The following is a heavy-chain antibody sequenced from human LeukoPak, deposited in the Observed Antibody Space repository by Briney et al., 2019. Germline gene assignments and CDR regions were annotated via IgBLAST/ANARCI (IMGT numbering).Heavy chain of an antibody. J-gene: IGHJ4*02. CDR3: AREVDTAMAPDY. CDR1: GFTFSDYY. CDR2: ISSSGSTI. V-gene: IGHV3-11*04. D-gene: IGHD5-18*01. Sequence: GGSLRLSCAASGFTFSDYYMSWIRQAPGKGLEWVSYISSSGSTIYYADSAKGRFTISRDNAKNSLYLQMNSLRAEDTAVYYCAREVDTAMAPDYWGQGTLVTVSS.